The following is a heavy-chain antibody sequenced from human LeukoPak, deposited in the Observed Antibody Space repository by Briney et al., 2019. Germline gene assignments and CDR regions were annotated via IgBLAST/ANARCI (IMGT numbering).Heavy chain of an antibody. CDR3: ARFSSGWYRTHSGGDY. D-gene: IGHD6-19*01. CDR1: GGTFSSYA. J-gene: IGHJ4*02. CDR2: IIPILGIA. V-gene: IGHV1-69*04. Sequence: VASVKVSCKASGGTFSSYAISWVRQAPGQGLEWMGRIIPILGIASYARKFQGRVTITADESTSTAYMELSSLRSEDTAVYYCARFSSGWYRTHSGGDYWGQGTLVTVSS.